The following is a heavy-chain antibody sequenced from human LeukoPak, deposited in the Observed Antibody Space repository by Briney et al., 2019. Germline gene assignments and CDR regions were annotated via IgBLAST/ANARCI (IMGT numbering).Heavy chain of an antibody. CDR1: GGTFSSYA. CDR2: IMPIFGTA. J-gene: IGHJ5*02. Sequence: ASVKVSCKASGGTFSSYAISWVRQAPGQGLEWMGGIMPIFGTANYAQKFQGRVTITTDESTSTAYMELSSLRSEDTAVYYCARDKVPENWFDPWGQGTLVTVSS. CDR3: ARDKVPENWFDP. V-gene: IGHV1-69*05.